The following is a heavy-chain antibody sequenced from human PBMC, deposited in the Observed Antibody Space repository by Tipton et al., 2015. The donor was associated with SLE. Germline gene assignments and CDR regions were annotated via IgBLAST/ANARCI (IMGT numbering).Heavy chain of an antibody. CDR1: GFTFSRYA. CDR2: INSDGSST. Sequence: SLRLSCAASGFTFSRYAMHWVRQAPGKGLEGVSGINSDGSSTSNADSVKGRFTISRDNAKNMLYLQMNSLRAEDTAVYYCTSGGYDFWSGFTRYWGQGTLVTVSS. J-gene: IGHJ4*02. D-gene: IGHD3-3*01. CDR3: TSGGYDFWSGFTRY. V-gene: IGHV3-74*01.